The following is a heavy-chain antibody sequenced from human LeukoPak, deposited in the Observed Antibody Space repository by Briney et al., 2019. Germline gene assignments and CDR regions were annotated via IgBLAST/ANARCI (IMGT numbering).Heavy chain of an antibody. V-gene: IGHV4-4*07. Sequence: SETLSLTCDVSGGSISGDYWSWIRQTAGKGLEWIGRVHTSGSTNYNPSLTSRLTLSQDTLKNQFSLKLSSVTAADTAVYYCARLRRDGYNRRGFDYWGQGTLVTVSS. CDR3: ARLRRDGYNRRGFDY. CDR1: GGSISGDY. CDR2: VHTSGST. J-gene: IGHJ4*02. D-gene: IGHD5-24*01.